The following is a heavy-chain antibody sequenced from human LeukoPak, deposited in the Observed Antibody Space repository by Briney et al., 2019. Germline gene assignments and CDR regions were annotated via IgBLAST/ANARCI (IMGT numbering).Heavy chain of an antibody. V-gene: IGHV3-30*03. CDR2: ISYDGSNK. J-gene: IGHJ6*02. CDR1: GFTFSDYY. Sequence: SLRLSCAASGFTFSDYYMSGIRQAPGKVLEWVAVISYDGSNKDYADSVKGRFTISRDNAKNSLYLQMNSLRAEDTAVYYCASGEDYGRYGMDVWGQGTTVTVSS. CDR3: ASGEDYGRYGMDV. D-gene: IGHD4/OR15-4a*01.